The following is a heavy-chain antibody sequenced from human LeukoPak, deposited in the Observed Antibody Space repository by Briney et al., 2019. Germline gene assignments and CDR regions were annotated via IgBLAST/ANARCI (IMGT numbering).Heavy chain of an antibody. V-gene: IGHV4-34*01. CDR3: ARGFSKVLRYFDWLFLNYFDY. CDR2: INHSGST. J-gene: IGHJ4*02. CDR1: GGSFSGYY. Sequence: TSETLSLTCAVYGGSFSGYYWSWIRQPPGKGLEWIGEINHSGSTNYNPSLKSRVTISVDTSKNQFSLKLSSVTAADTAVYYCARGFSKVLRYFDWLFLNYFDYWGQGTLVTVSS. D-gene: IGHD3-9*01.